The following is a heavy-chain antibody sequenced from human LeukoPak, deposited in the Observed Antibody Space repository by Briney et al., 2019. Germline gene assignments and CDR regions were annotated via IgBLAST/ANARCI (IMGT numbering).Heavy chain of an antibody. V-gene: IGHV3-74*01. J-gene: IGHJ4*02. CDR2: INSEGSST. D-gene: IGHD6-19*01. Sequence: PGGSLRLSCAASGFTFSSYWMHWVRHAPGKGLVWVSRINSEGSSTSYADSVKGRFTISRDNAKNTLYLQMNSLRAEDTAVYYCARVSWGIAVAGTIDYWGQGTLVTVSS. CDR3: ARVSWGIAVAGTIDY. CDR1: GFTFSSYW.